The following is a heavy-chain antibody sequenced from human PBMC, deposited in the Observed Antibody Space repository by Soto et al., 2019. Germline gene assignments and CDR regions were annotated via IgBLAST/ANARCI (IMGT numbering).Heavy chain of an antibody. CDR3: ASCPTYYDICSGYSPPNYYYYYDIDV. CDR1: GRSSSSGGYY. Sequence: LSLTCTVSGRSSSSGGYYWSWIRQHPGKGLEWIGYIYYSGSTYYNPSLKSRVTLSVDTSKNQFSLKLTSVTAADTAVYYCASCPTYYDICSGYSPPNYYYYYDIDVRGEGPTVPAS. D-gene: IGHD3-3*01. CDR2: IYYSGST. J-gene: IGHJ6*02. V-gene: IGHV4-31*03.